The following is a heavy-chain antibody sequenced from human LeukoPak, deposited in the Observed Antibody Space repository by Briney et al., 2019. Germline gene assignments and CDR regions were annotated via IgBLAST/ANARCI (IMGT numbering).Heavy chain of an antibody. D-gene: IGHD3-3*01. Sequence: GASVKVSCKASGGTFSSYAISWVRQAPGQGLEWMVGIIPIFGTANYAQKFQGRVTITADESTSTAYMELSSLRSEDTAVYYCAREYDFWSGYPLVPFDYWGQGTLVTVSS. CDR2: IIPIFGTA. J-gene: IGHJ4*02. CDR3: AREYDFWSGYPLVPFDY. CDR1: GGTFSSYA. V-gene: IGHV1-69*13.